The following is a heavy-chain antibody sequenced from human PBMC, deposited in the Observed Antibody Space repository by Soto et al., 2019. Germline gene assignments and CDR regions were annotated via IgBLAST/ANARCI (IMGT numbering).Heavy chain of an antibody. J-gene: IGHJ3*02. Sequence: EVQLVESGGGLVQPEESLRLSCAASGFTFSPFYMHWVRQAPGKGLEWVSHINGDGTTTVYADSVKGRFTISRDNAKSTLYLQMSSLRTEDTAVYYCVRDRGYPDSFDIWGQGTMVTVSS. CDR3: VRDRGYPDSFDI. CDR1: GFTFSPFY. V-gene: IGHV3-74*01. CDR2: INGDGTTT. D-gene: IGHD6-13*01.